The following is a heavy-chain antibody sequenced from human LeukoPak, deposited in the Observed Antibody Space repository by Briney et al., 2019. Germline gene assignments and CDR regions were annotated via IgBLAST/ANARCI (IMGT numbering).Heavy chain of an antibody. D-gene: IGHD3-3*01. Sequence: GGSLRLSCAASGLTFNNYVMSWVRQAPGKGLEWVSGITGSGRTTYYADSVKGRFTISRDNSKNSLYLQINSLRAEDTAVYYCAKGLLITILGSLDYWGQGTLVTVSS. CDR1: GLTFNNYV. CDR2: ITGSGRTT. CDR3: AKGLLITILGSLDY. V-gene: IGHV3-23*01. J-gene: IGHJ4*02.